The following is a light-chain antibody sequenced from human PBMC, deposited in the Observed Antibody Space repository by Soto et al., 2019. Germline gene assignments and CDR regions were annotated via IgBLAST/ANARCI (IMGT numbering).Light chain of an antibody. J-gene: IGLJ1*01. CDR3: AAWDDSLSGYV. Sequence: QSVLTQPPSASETPGQRVSISCSGSGSNIGSNTVHWYQQLPGTAPKPLMYNNNQRPSGVPDRFSGSKSGTSASLAISGLQSEDEADYYGAAWDDSLSGYVFGTGPRSPS. CDR2: NNN. CDR1: GSNIGSNT. V-gene: IGLV1-44*01.